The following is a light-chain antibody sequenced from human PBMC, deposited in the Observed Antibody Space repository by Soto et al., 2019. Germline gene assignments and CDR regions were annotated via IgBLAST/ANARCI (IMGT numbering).Light chain of an antibody. CDR3: QSYDSSLSGYV. CDR2: DEN. V-gene: IGLV1-40*01. CDR1: SSNIGAGSD. J-gene: IGLJ1*01. Sequence: QAVVTQPPSVSGAPGQRVTISCTGSSSNIGAGSDLPWYQQLPGTAPKLLIYDENNRPSGVPDRFSGSKSGTSASLAITGLQAEDEADYYCQSYDSSLSGYVFGTGTKLTVL.